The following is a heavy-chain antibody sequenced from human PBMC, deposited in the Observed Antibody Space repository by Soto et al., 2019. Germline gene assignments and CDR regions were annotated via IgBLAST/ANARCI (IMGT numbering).Heavy chain of an antibody. Sequence: QLQLQESGPGLVKPSETLSLTCTVSGGSISSSSYYWGWIRQPPGKGLEWIGSIYYSGSTYYNPSLKSRVTISVDTSKNQFSLKLSSVTAADTAVYYCARRGGGNDQLFDYWGQGTLVTVSS. CDR2: IYYSGST. CDR3: ARRGGGNDQLFDY. D-gene: IGHD1-1*01. CDR1: GGSISSSSYY. V-gene: IGHV4-39*01. J-gene: IGHJ4*02.